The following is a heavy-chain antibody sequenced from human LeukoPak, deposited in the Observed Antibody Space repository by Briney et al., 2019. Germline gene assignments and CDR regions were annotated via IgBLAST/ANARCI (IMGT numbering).Heavy chain of an antibody. Sequence: PSGTLSLICGVSGASISSTNWWTWVRKPPGKGLEWIGEVHLDGRTNYNPSLQSRLTMSVDFSENHISLKLTSVTAADTAVYYCAREGGPFRPLDYSGQGTLVTVSS. CDR2: VHLDGRT. V-gene: IGHV4-4*02. CDR3: AREGGPFRPLDY. J-gene: IGHJ4*02. CDR1: GASISSTNW. D-gene: IGHD2/OR15-2a*01.